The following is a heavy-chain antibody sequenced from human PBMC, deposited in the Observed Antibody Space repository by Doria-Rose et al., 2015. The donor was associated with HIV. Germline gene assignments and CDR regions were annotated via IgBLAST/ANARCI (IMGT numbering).Heavy chain of an antibody. D-gene: IGHD6-13*01. V-gene: IGHV2-26*01. Sequence: QITLKESGPVLVKPTETLTLTCTVSGVSLSSPGMGVSWIRQPPGKALEWLANIFSDDESSYKTSLKSRLTISGGTSKSQVVLTMTDMDPVDTATYYCARIKSSRWYHKYYFDFWGQGTLVIVSA. CDR1: GVSLSSPGMG. J-gene: IGHJ4*02. CDR2: IFSDDES. CDR3: ARIKSSRWYHKYYFDF.